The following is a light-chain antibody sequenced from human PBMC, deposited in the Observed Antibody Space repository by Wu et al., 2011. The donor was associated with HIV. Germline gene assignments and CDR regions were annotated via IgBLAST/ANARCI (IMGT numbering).Light chain of an antibody. V-gene: IGKV1-5*03. J-gene: IGKJ1*01. CDR2: KAS. Sequence: DFQLTQSPSTLSASVKDRVTITCRASQSIGTSLAWYQQKQGKAPKLLIYKASTLQSGVPSRFSGSGSGTEFSLTIGSLQPDDLATYYCQQYNLYPWTFGQGTKVEI. CDR3: QQYNLYPWT. CDR1: QSIGTS.